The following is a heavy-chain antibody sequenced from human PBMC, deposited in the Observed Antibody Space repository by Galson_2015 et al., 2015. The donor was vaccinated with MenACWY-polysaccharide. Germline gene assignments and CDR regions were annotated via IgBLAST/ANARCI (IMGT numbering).Heavy chain of an antibody. CDR2: ISYNSGTI. CDR1: GFTFDDFA. J-gene: IGHJ4*02. D-gene: IGHD5-18*01. Sequence: SLRLSCAASGFTFDDFAMHWVRQAPGKGLEWVSGISYNSGTIGYADSVKGRLTISRDNAKDSLYLQMNSLRAEDTALYYCAKVQIRGYSYGTDYWGQGTLVTVSS. V-gene: IGHV3-9*01. CDR3: AKVQIRGYSYGTDY.